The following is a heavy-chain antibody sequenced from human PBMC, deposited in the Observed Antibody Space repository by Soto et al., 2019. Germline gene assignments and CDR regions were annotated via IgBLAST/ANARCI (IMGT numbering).Heavy chain of an antibody. CDR2: IFYSGGT. D-gene: IGHD5-12*01. V-gene: IGHV4-59*08. J-gene: IGHJ4*02. CDR3: ARHKPGAYEFFDY. Sequence: PSETLSLTCTVSGDSFTTFYWSWIRQAPGKGLEWIGYIFYSGGTNYNPSLKSRVTISADTSTATAYLQWRSLKASDTAIYYCARHKPGAYEFFDYWGQGTPVTVSS. CDR1: GDSFTTFY.